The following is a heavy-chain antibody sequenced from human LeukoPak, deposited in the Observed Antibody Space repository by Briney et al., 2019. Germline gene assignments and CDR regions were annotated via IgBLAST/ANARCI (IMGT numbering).Heavy chain of an antibody. Sequence: SETLSLTCTVSGGSISSSRYYWGWIRQPPGKGLEWIGSIYYSGSTYYNPSLKSRVTISVDTSKNQFSLKLGSVTAADTAVYYCARPLARSGWFDPWGQGTLVTVSS. CDR2: IYYSGST. V-gene: IGHV4-39*01. D-gene: IGHD1-26*01. CDR3: ARPLARSGWFDP. CDR1: GGSISSSRYY. J-gene: IGHJ5*02.